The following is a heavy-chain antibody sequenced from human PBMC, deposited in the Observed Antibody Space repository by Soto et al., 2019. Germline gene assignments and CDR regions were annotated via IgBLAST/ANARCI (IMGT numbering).Heavy chain of an antibody. CDR2: IIPIFGTA. V-gene: IGHV1-69*05. CDR3: AGGDLFGVVPYYYFDY. Sequence: QVQLVQSGAEVKKPGSSVKVSCKASGGTFSSYAISWVRQAPGQGLEWMGGIIPIFGTAKYAQKFQGRVTITXXEXTXXAYMELSSLRSEDAAVYYWAGGDLFGVVPYYYFDYWGQGTLVTVSS. D-gene: IGHD3-3*01. CDR1: GGTFSSYA. J-gene: IGHJ4*02.